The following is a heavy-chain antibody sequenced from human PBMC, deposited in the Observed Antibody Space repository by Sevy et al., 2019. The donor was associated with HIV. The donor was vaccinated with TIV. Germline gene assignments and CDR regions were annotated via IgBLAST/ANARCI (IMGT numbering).Heavy chain of an antibody. CDR3: AREDSSTWCFHF. CDR2: LYPSGNT. CDR1: GGSISGSY. V-gene: IGHV4-4*07. J-gene: IGHJ4*02. D-gene: IGHD6-13*01. Sequence: SETLSLTCTVSGGSISGSYWSWIRRSAEKGLEWIGRLYPSGNTNYNPSLKSRVTMSVDTSKNHFSLKLTSVTAADTAAYYCAREDSSTWCFHFWGQGTLVTVSS.